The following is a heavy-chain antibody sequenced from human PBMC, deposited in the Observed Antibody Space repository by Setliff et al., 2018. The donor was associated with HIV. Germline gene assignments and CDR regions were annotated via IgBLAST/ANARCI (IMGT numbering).Heavy chain of an antibody. CDR3: ARGDIGVILGAFEI. J-gene: IGHJ3*02. CDR2: IYHSGST. Sequence: SETLSLTCAASGYSISSGYYWGWIRQPPGKGLEWIGSIYHSGSTYYNPSLKRRVTMSVDTSKNQFSLKLKSATAADTAEYYCARGDIGVILGAFEIWGQGTMVTVSS. CDR1: GYSISSGYY. D-gene: IGHD2-21*01. V-gene: IGHV4-38-2*01.